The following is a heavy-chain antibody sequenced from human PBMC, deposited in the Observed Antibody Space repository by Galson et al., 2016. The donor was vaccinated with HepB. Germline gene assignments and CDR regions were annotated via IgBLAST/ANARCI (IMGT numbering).Heavy chain of an antibody. D-gene: IGHD5-18*01. CDR2: VYYSGST. CDR1: GVSVNSAGHY. V-gene: IGHV4-31*03. J-gene: IGHJ5*02. Sequence: TLSLTCTVSGVSVNSAGHYWTWLRHNPGKGLECFGLVYYSGSTYYNPSLKSRTFMSLDTSKNQFSLKLSSVTVADTAVYYCASSVVGYSLSIPTWGRGTLVTVSS. CDR3: ASSVVGYSLSIPT.